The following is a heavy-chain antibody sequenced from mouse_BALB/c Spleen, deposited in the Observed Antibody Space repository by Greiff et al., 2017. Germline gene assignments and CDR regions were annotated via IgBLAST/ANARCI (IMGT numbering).Heavy chain of an antibody. V-gene: IGHV3-2*02. Sequence: EVKLVESGPGLVKPSQSLSLTCTVPRYSITSDYAWNWILQFPGDNLEWMGYISYSDSTSYNPSLKSRISITRDTSMNQFLLQLNSVTTEDTATYYCARQDYYYGSSLYYYAMDDWGQGTADTGSS. J-gene: IGHJ4*01. CDR3: ARQDYYYGSSLYYYAMDD. D-gene: IGHD1-1*01. CDR2: ISYSDST. CDR1: RYSITSDYA.